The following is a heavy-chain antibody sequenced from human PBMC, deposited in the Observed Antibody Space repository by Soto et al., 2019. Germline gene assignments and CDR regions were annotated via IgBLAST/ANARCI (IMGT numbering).Heavy chain of an antibody. V-gene: IGHV4-31*03. CDR2: IYYSGST. Sequence: ASETLSLTCTVSGGSISSGGYYCSWIRQHPGKGLEWIGYIYYSGSTYYNPSLKSRVTISVDTSKNQFSLKLSSVTAADTAVYYCARALMVYAINYWGQGTLVTVSS. CDR1: GGSISSGGYY. CDR3: ARALMVYAINY. J-gene: IGHJ4*02. D-gene: IGHD2-8*01.